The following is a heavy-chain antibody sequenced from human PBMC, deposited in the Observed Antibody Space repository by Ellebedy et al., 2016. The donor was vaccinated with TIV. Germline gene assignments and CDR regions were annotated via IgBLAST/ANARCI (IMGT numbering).Heavy chain of an antibody. CDR3: ARIGGGVSGTTFDV. J-gene: IGHJ3*01. CDR1: GYTFTSYG. Sequence: AASVKVSCKASGYTFTSYGISWVRQAPGRGLEWMGWLSYYNGNTKYAQKFQGRVTMTTDTSTSTTYRELRGLRSDDTALYYGARIGGGVSGTTFDVWGQGTIVTVSS. D-gene: IGHD3-16*01. V-gene: IGHV1-18*04. CDR2: LSYYNGNT.